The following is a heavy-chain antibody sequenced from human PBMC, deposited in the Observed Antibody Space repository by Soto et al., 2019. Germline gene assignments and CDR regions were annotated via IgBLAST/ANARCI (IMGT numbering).Heavy chain of an antibody. J-gene: IGHJ5*02. CDR1: GDSVSSNTAS. CDR3: AKGDNLGPKTGYAFDP. Sequence: PSQTLSLTCAISGDSVSSNTASWNWIRQSPSRVLEWLGRTYFRSKWYNDYAVSVKSRIIINPDTSNNQFSLQLNSVTPEDTAVYFCAKGDNLGPKTGYAFDPWGQGIMVTV. V-gene: IGHV6-1*01. D-gene: IGHD5-12*01. CDR2: TYFRSKWYN.